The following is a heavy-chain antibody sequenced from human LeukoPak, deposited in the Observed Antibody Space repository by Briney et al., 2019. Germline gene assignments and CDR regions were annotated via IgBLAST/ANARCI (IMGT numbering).Heavy chain of an antibody. V-gene: IGHV3-23*01. CDR1: GFTFISYA. J-gene: IGHJ6*04. CDR3: AKDWDPAGDV. D-gene: IGHD1-26*01. CDR2: ISGSGGST. Sequence: GGYLRLSCASSGFTFISYAMSSVRQGPGKGLEWVSAISGSGGSTYYADSVKGRFTIYRDNSKNTQYPQMHSLRAEDTAVYYCAKDWDPAGDVWGKGTTVTVSS.